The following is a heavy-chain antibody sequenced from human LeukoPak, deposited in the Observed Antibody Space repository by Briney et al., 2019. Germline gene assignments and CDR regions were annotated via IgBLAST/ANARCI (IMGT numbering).Heavy chain of an antibody. CDR2: IHNSRGT. Sequence: PSETLSLTCTVSGASITSDIFYWNWIRQSPGKGLEWIGAIHNSRGTSYNPSLESRLTISVDPSENKFFLKMTSVTDADTATYYCGKVGGNTNSWGQGTLVIVPP. D-gene: IGHD4-23*01. J-gene: IGHJ4*02. V-gene: IGHV4-30-4*01. CDR3: GKVGGNTNS. CDR1: GASITSDIFY.